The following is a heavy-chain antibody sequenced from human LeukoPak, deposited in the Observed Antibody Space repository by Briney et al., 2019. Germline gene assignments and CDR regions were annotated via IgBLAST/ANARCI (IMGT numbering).Heavy chain of an antibody. J-gene: IGHJ4*02. Sequence: PGGSLKLSCAASGFTFSSYSMNWVRQAPGKGLEWVSSISSSSSYIYYADSVKGRFTISRDDAKNSLYLQMNSLRAEDTAVYYCARDLSYYDSSGAYWGQGTLVIVSS. CDR2: ISSSSSYI. V-gene: IGHV3-21*01. CDR1: GFTFSSYS. D-gene: IGHD3-22*01. CDR3: ARDLSYYDSSGAY.